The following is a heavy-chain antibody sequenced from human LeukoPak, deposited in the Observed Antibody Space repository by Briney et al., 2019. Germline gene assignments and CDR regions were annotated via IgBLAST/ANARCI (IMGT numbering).Heavy chain of an antibody. CDR1: GFTFSGFW. J-gene: IGHJ3*01. V-gene: IGHV3-7*03. Sequence: GGSLRLSCAVSGFTFSGFWMSWSRQAPGKGLEWVASINSDGSEGYYADVVKGRFTISRDNAKNSLYLQINGLRAEDTAVYYCARSSYSSSSSVWGQGKMVTVSS. CDR2: INSDGSEG. CDR3: ARSSYSSSSSV. D-gene: IGHD6-6*01.